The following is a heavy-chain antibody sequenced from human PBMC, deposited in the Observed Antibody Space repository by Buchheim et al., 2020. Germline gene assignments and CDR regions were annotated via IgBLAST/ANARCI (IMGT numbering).Heavy chain of an antibody. V-gene: IGHV3-33*01. CDR1: GFTFSSYG. CDR2: IWYDGSNK. Sequence: QVQLVESGGGVVQPGRSLRLSCAASGFTFSSYGMHWVRQAPGKGLEWVAVIWYDGSNKYYADSVKGRFTISRDTSKITLYLQMNSLRAEDTAVYYCARDDGYSSGWYYYYYMDVWGKGTT. CDR3: ARDDGYSSGWYYYYYMDV. D-gene: IGHD6-19*01. J-gene: IGHJ6*03.